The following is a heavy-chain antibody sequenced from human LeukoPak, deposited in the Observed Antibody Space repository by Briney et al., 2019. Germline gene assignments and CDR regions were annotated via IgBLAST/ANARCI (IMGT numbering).Heavy chain of an antibody. Sequence: PGGSLRLSCATSGFTFSNYWMHWVRQAPGKGLVWVSRINSDGSSISYADSVKGRFTISRDNAKNTLYLQMDSLRAEDTAVYYCPSGKFYSDTSGHDYFDSWGQGTLVTVST. CDR2: INSDGSSI. D-gene: IGHD3-22*01. CDR3: PSGKFYSDTSGHDYFDS. CDR1: GFTFSNYW. V-gene: IGHV3-74*01. J-gene: IGHJ4*02.